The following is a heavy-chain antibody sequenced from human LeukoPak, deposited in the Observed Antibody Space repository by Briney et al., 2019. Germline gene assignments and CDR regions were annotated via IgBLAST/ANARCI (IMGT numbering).Heavy chain of an antibody. Sequence: GGSLRLSCAASGFTVRRKSMTWVRQAPGKGLEWVSLIYSDDTTSYADSVKGRFTVSRDNSKNALYLQMNSLRVEDTAVFYCASRDSGDYPYFGYWGQGTLVTVSS. CDR2: IYSDDTT. D-gene: IGHD4-17*01. V-gene: IGHV3-53*01. CDR1: GFTVRRKS. CDR3: ASRDSGDYPYFGY. J-gene: IGHJ4*02.